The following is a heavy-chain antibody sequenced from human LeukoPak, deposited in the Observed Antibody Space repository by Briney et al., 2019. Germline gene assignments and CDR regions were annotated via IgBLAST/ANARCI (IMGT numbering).Heavy chain of an antibody. D-gene: IGHD2-2*02. CDR2: ISSNGGST. Sequence: GGSLRLSCAASGFTFSSYAMHWVRQAPGKGLEYVSAISSNGGSTYYANSVKGRFTISRDNSKNTLYLQMNSLRAEDTAVYYCAKSIIVVVPAAIGSNWFDPWGQGTLVTVSS. CDR3: AKSIIVVVPAAIGSNWFDP. CDR1: GFTFSSYA. J-gene: IGHJ5*02. V-gene: IGHV3-64*01.